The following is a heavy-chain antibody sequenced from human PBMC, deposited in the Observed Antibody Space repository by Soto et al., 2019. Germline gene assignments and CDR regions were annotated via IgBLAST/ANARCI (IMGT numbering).Heavy chain of an antibody. CDR3: TRVPPVTMVRGVITDYSGYGMDV. Sequence: GGSLRLSCTASGFTFGDYAMSWFRQAPGKGLEWVGFIRSKAYGGTTEYAASVKGRFTISRDDSKSIAYLQMNSLKTEDTAVYYCTRVPPVTMVRGVITDYSGYGMDVWGQGTTVTVSS. CDR1: GFTFGDYA. D-gene: IGHD3-10*01. J-gene: IGHJ6*02. CDR2: IRSKAYGGTT. V-gene: IGHV3-49*03.